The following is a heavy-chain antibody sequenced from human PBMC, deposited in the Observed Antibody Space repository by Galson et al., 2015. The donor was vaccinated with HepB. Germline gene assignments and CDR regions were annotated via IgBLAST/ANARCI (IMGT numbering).Heavy chain of an antibody. D-gene: IGHD2-2*01. J-gene: IGHJ6*02. CDR2: IIPILGIA. V-gene: IGHV1-69*02. Sequence: SVKVSCKASGGTFSSYTISWVRQAPGQGLEWMGRIIPILGIANYAQKFQGRVTITADKSTSTAYMELSSLRSEDTAVYYCARVTDQLLGGMDVWGQGTTVTVSS. CDR1: GGTFSSYT. CDR3: ARVTDQLLGGMDV.